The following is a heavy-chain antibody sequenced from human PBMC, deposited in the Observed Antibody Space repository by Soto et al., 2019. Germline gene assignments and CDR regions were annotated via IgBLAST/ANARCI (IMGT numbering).Heavy chain of an antibody. D-gene: IGHD2-15*01. J-gene: IGHJ6*02. V-gene: IGHV3-9*01. CDR1: GFTFDDYA. Sequence: PVGSLRLSCAASGFTFDDYAMHWVRQAPGKGLERVSGISWNSGSIGYADSVKGRFTISRDNAKNSLYLQMNSLRAEDTALYYCAKDRGLYCSGGSCYYYYGMDVWGQGTMVTVSS. CDR3: AKDRGLYCSGGSCYYYYGMDV. CDR2: ISWNSGSI.